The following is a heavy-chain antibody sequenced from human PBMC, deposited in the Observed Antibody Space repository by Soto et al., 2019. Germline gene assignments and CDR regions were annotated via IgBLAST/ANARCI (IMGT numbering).Heavy chain of an antibody. D-gene: IGHD4-17*01. J-gene: IGHJ4*02. Sequence: QVQLVESGGGVVQPGRSLRLSCAASGFTFSSYAMHWVRQAPGKGLEWAAVISYDGSNKYYADSVKGRFTISRDNSKNTRYLQMNSLRAEDTAVYYCARVGGFSYGDYAFDYWGQGTLVPVSS. CDR2: ISYDGSNK. V-gene: IGHV3-30-3*01. CDR3: ARVGGFSYGDYAFDY. CDR1: GFTFSSYA.